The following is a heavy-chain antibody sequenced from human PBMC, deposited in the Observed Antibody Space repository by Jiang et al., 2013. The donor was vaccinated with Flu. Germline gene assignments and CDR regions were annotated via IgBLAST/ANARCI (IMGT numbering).Heavy chain of an antibody. CDR2: IYYSGST. CDR1: GGSISSSSYY. V-gene: IGHV4-39*07. D-gene: IGHD6-19*01. Sequence: GLVKPSETLSLTCTVSGGSISSSSYYWGWIRQPPGKGLEWIGSIYYSGSTYYNPSLKSRVTISVDTSKNQFSLKLSSVTAADTAVYYCARGKIGYSSGWYNQNWFDPWGQGTLVTVSS. J-gene: IGHJ5*02. CDR3: ARGKIGYSSGWYNQNWFDP.